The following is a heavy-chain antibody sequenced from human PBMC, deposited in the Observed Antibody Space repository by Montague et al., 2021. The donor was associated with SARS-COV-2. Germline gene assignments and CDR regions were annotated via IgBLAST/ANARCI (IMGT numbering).Heavy chain of an antibody. Sequence: SETLSLTCTVSGASISSSSYYWGWIRQPPGKGLEWIGSIYYTGSTYYNPSLKSRVTISVDTSKNQFSLKLSSVTAADTAVYYCARDTRIAMLVVVTRYGLDDWGQGTTVTVSS. D-gene: IGHD3-22*01. V-gene: IGHV4-39*07. CDR3: ARDTRIAMLVVVTRYGLDD. CDR1: GASISSSSYY. CDR2: IYYTGST. J-gene: IGHJ6*02.